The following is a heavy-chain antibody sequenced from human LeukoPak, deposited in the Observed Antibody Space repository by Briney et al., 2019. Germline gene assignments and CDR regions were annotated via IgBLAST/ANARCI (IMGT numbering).Heavy chain of an antibody. D-gene: IGHD3-3*01. J-gene: IGHJ4*02. CDR1: GFTFSSYS. V-gene: IGHV3-21*01. Sequence: GGSLRLSCAASGFTFSSYSMNWVRQAPGKGLEWVSSISSSSSYIYYADSVKGRFTISRDNAKNSLYLQMSSLRAEDTAVYYCARDRHYDFWSGSFDYWGQGTLVTVSS. CDR2: ISSSSSYI. CDR3: ARDRHYDFWSGSFDY.